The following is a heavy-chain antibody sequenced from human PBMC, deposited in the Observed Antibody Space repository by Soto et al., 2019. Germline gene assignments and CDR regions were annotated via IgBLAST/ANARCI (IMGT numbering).Heavy chain of an antibody. D-gene: IGHD6-19*01. V-gene: IGHV4-61*01. CDR3: XXXXXGWYQGRYYYGMDV. J-gene: IGHJ6*02. Sequence: QVQLQESGPGLVKPSETLSLTCTVSGGSVSSGSYYWSWIRQPPGKGLEWIGYIYYSGSTNYNPSPTXXXXXXXXTXXXXXSXXXXXXXXAXXAVYYXXXXXXGWYQGRYYYGMDVWGQGTTVTVSS. CDR2: IYYSGST. CDR1: GGSVSSGSYY.